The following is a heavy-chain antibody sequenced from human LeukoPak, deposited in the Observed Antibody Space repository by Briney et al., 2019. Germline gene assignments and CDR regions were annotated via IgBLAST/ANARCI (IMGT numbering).Heavy chain of an antibody. V-gene: IGHV4-34*01. CDR1: GGSFSGYY. CDR3: ARGGLTFGGN. D-gene: IGHD1-14*01. Sequence: PSETLSLTCAVYGGSFSGYYWSWIRQPPGKGLEWIGEINHSGSTNYNPSLKSRVTISVDTSKNQFSLKLSSVTAADTAMYYCARGGLTFGGNWAQGTLVTVSS. CDR2: INHSGST. J-gene: IGHJ4*02.